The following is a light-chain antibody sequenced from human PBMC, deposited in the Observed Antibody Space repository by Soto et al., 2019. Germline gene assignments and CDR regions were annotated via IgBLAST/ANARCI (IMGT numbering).Light chain of an antibody. J-gene: IGKJ1*01. V-gene: IGKV3-11*01. CDR3: QQRSIWWP. CDR1: QSVSNY. CDR2: DAS. Sequence: EIVLTQSPATLSLSPGERATLSCRASQSVSNYLAWYQQKPGQAPRLLIYDASNRATGIPARFSASGSGTDFTLTLSSLEPEDFAVYYCQQRSIWWPFGQGTKVEIK.